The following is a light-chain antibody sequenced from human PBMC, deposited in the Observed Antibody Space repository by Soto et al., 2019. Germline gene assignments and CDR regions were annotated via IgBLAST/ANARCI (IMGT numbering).Light chain of an antibody. CDR3: QQSGTSPRT. V-gene: IGKV3-20*01. CDR2: GAS. CDR1: QSVPSKY. Sequence: EILLTQSPGPLSLSPGERATLSCRASQSVPSKYLAWYQQNPGQAPRLLIYGASNRATGIPDKFSGSGSGTDFTLTISRLEPEDFAVYYCQQSGTSPRTFGQGTKVDIK. J-gene: IGKJ1*01.